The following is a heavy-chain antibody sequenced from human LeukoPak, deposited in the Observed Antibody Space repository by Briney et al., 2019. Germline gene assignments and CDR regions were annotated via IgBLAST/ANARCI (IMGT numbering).Heavy chain of an antibody. CDR2: ISGSGGST. J-gene: IGHJ4*02. D-gene: IGHD5-12*01. V-gene: IGHV3-23*01. CDR1: GFTSSSYA. Sequence: PGGSLRLSCAASGFTSSSYAMSWVRQAPGKGLEWVSAISGSGGSTYYADSVKGRFTISRDNSKNTLYLQMNSLRAEDTAVYYCAKDGLDIVATPFDYWGQGTLVTVSS. CDR3: AKDGLDIVATPFDY.